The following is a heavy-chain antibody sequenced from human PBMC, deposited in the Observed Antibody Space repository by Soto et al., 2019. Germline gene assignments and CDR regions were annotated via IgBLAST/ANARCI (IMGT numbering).Heavy chain of an antibody. V-gene: IGHV1-2*02. J-gene: IGHJ1*01. CDR3: ARDRAKPDISGYYYDREYFNH. D-gene: IGHD3-22*01. CDR2: INTNSGGT. CDR1: GYTFTGYY. Sequence: ASVKVSFEASGYTFTGYYMHWVRQAPGRGLVWMGWINTNSGGTNYAQKFQGRVTMTRDTSISTAYMELSRLRSDDTAVYYCARDRAKPDISGYYYDREYFNHWCQGTPGTGSS.